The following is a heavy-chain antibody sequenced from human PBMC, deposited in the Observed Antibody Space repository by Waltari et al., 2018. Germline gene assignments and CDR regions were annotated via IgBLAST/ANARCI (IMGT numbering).Heavy chain of an antibody. J-gene: IGHJ4*02. D-gene: IGHD3-3*01. V-gene: IGHV1-69*01. Sequence: QVQLVQSGAEVKKPGSSVKVSCKASGGTFSSYAISWVRQALGPGLEWMGGIIPIFGTANYAQKFQGRVTITADESTSTAYMELSSLRSEDTAVYYCARDHRSYDFWSGYFYPSFDYWGQGTLVTVSS. CDR1: GGTFSSYA. CDR2: IIPIFGTA. CDR3: ARDHRSYDFWSGYFYPSFDY.